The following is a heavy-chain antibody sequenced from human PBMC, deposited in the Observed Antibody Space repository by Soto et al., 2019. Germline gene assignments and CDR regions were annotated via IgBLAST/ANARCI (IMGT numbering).Heavy chain of an antibody. Sequence: EVQLVESGGGLVQPGGSLRLSCAASGFTFSSYWMSWVRQAPGKGLEWVANIKQDGSEKYYVDSVKGRFTISRDNAKNSLYLQMNSLRAEDTAVYYCARDRGGYVLGHDYWGQGTLVTVSS. V-gene: IGHV3-7*03. CDR3: ARDRGGYVLGHDY. CDR2: IKQDGSEK. CDR1: GFTFSSYW. D-gene: IGHD5-12*01. J-gene: IGHJ4*02.